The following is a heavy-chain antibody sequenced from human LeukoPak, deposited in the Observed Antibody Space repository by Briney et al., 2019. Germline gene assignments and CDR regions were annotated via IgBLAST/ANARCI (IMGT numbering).Heavy chain of an antibody. D-gene: IGHD3-22*01. Sequence: GGSLRLSCAASGFTFSSYAMSWVRQAPGKGLEWVSSISSSSSYIYYADSVRGRFTISRDNAKNSLYLQMNSLRAEDTAVYYCARDRHYYDSSGYFYYFDYWGQGTLVTVSS. CDR1: GFTFSSYA. J-gene: IGHJ4*02. CDR2: ISSSSSYI. V-gene: IGHV3-21*01. CDR3: ARDRHYYDSSGYFYYFDY.